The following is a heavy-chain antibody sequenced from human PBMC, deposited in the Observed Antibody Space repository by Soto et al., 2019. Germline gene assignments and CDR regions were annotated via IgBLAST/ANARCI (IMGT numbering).Heavy chain of an antibody. CDR3: ARASGYVSGWYHDY. V-gene: IGHV1-69*13. D-gene: IGHD6-19*01. J-gene: IGHJ4*02. CDR2: LIPILGTT. Sequence: ASLKVSCKASGGTFSSDAVSWVRQAPGQGLEWMGGLIPILGTTHYAQKFQGRVTITADESTNTAYMELSSLRSDDTAVYYCARASGYVSGWYHDYWGQGTRVTVSS. CDR1: GGTFSSDA.